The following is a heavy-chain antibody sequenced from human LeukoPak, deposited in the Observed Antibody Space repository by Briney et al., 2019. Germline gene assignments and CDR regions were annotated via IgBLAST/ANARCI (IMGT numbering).Heavy chain of an antibody. Sequence: SVKVSCKASGGTFSSYAISWVRQAPGQGLEWMGGIIPIFGTANYAQKFQGRVTITADESTSTAYMELSSLRSEDTAVYYCAREYYYDSSGYHHFDYWGQGTLVTVSS. V-gene: IGHV1-69*13. CDR2: IIPIFGTA. D-gene: IGHD3-22*01. CDR1: GGTFSSYA. J-gene: IGHJ4*02. CDR3: AREYYYDSSGYHHFDY.